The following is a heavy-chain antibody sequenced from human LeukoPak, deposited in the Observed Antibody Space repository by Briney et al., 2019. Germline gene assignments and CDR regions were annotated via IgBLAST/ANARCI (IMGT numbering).Heavy chain of an antibody. Sequence: GGSLRLSCAASGFTFSSYAMSWVRQPPGKGLEWVSSIGGIGDNTHYADSVKGRFTISRDTSRNTLYLQMNTLSVEDTAVYYCAKTPTFYDVLTGYSNDYWGQGTLVTVSS. CDR1: GFTFSSYA. CDR2: IGGIGDNT. D-gene: IGHD3-9*01. V-gene: IGHV3-23*01. CDR3: AKTPTFYDVLTGYSNDY. J-gene: IGHJ4*02.